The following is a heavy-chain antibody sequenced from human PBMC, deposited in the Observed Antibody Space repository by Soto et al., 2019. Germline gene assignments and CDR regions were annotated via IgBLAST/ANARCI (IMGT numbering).Heavy chain of an antibody. D-gene: IGHD2-15*01. V-gene: IGHV1-18*01. CDR2: VSVPSGDT. J-gene: IGHJ4*02. CDR1: GYSFSSYG. CDR3: ARTCRSGGSCYLEY. Sequence: ASVKVSCKACGYSFSSYGISLVRQAPGQGLEWVGWVSVPSGDTGSAQNFQGRVTVTTDTSTSTAYLEVGSLRSDDTAVYYCARTCRSGGSCYLEYWGEGTLVTVSS.